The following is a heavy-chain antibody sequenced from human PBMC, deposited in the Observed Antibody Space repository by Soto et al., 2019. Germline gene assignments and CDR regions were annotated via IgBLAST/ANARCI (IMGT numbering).Heavy chain of an antibody. CDR3: ASSPRNYYDSSGSYYGYFFDY. CDR1: GGSFSAYY. CDR2: INHSGIT. Sequence: SETLSLTCAVYGGSFSAYYWSWIRQPPGKGLEWIGEINHSGITNYNPSLKSRVTMSVDTSKNQFSLKLSSVTAADTAVYYCASSPRNYYDSSGSYYGYFFDYWGQGSLVTVSS. D-gene: IGHD3-22*01. J-gene: IGHJ4*02. V-gene: IGHV4-34*01.